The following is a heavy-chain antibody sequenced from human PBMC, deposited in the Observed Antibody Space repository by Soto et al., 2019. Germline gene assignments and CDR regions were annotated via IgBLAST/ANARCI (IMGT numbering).Heavy chain of an antibody. CDR1: GYTFTSYG. CDR3: ARSLITFGGVIVIPSYYFDY. Sequence: QVQLVQSGAEVKKPEASVKVSCKASGYTFTSYGISWVRQAPGQGLEWMGWISAYNGNTNYAQKLQGRVTMTTDPSTSTAYMELRSLRSDDTAVYYCARSLITFGGVIVIPSYYFDYWGQGTLVTVSS. D-gene: IGHD3-16*02. V-gene: IGHV1-18*01. CDR2: ISAYNGNT. J-gene: IGHJ4*02.